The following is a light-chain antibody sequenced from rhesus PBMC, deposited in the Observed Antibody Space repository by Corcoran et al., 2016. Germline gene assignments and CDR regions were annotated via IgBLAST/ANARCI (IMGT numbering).Light chain of an antibody. Sequence: DIQMTQSPSALSASVGDRVTISCRASQNLYSNLAWYQQKPGKAPKLLIYTASSLQTGIPSRFSGSGSGTEFTFIISSLQPEDSATYYCQHYYDNPRTFGQGTKVEIK. CDR3: QHYYDNPRT. CDR2: TAS. V-gene: IGKV1S12*01. CDR1: QNLYSN. J-gene: IGKJ1*01.